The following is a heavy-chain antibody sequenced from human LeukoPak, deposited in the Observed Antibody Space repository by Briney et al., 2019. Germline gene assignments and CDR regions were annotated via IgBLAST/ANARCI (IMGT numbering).Heavy chain of an antibody. CDR3: ATPSKTYCSGGSCYYFDY. J-gene: IGHJ4*02. CDR1: GGSISSSSYY. Sequence: SETLSLTCTVSGGSISSSSYYWGWIRQPPGKGLEWIGSIYYSGSTYYNPSLKSRVTISVDTSKNQFSLKLSSVTAADTAVYYCATPSKTYCSGGSCYYFDYWGQGTLVTVSS. CDR2: IYYSGST. V-gene: IGHV4-39*07. D-gene: IGHD2-15*01.